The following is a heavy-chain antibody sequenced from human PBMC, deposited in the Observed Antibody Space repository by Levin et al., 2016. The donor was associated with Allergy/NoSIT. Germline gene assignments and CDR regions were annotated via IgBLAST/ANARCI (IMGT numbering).Heavy chain of an antibody. V-gene: IGHV3-30*03. J-gene: IGHJ3*02. CDR3: SYGSGSYAFDI. Sequence: VRQAPGKGLEWVAVISYDGSNKYYADSVKGRFTISRDNSKNTLYLQMNSLRAEDTAVYYCSYGSGSYAFDIWGQGTMVTVSS. CDR2: ISYDGSNK. D-gene: IGHD3-10*01.